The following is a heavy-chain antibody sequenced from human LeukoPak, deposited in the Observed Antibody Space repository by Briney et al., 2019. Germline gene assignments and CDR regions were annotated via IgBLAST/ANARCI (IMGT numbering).Heavy chain of an antibody. V-gene: IGHV3-7*04. J-gene: IGHJ3*01. CDR1: GFTFTNYW. CDR2: IKQDGSET. CDR3: VRGGSWYAAFDF. Sequence: GGSLRLSCAASGFTFTNYWMTWVRQAPGKGLEWVANIKQDGSETYYVDSVKGRFTISRDNAKNSLYLQMNSLRAEDTAVYYCVRGGSWYAAFDFWGQGTVVPVSS. D-gene: IGHD6-13*01.